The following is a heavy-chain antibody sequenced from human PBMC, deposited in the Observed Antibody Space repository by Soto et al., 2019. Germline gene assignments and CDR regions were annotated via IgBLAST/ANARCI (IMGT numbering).Heavy chain of an antibody. CDR1: GFTFSTYD. CDR3: AKSGRVDYGDYRYYYYYMDV. Sequence: GGSLRLSCAASGFTFSTYDMSWVRQAPGKGLEWVSAISGSGGSTYYADSVKGRFTISRDNSKNTLYLQMNSLRAEDTAVYYCAKSGRVDYGDYRYYYYYMDVWSKGTTVTVSS. J-gene: IGHJ6*03. V-gene: IGHV3-23*01. D-gene: IGHD4-17*01. CDR2: ISGSGGST.